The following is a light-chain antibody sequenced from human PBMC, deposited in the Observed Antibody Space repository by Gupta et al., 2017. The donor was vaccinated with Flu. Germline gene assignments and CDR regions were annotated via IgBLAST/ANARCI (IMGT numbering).Light chain of an antibody. CDR3: SSYTSSSTPLYV. J-gene: IGLJ1*01. Sequence: SDVGGYNYVSWYQQHPGKAPKLMIYDVSNRPSGVSNRFSGSKSGNTASLTISGLQAEDEADYYCSSYTSSSTPLYVFGTGTKVTVL. V-gene: IGLV2-14*04. CDR1: SDVGGYNY. CDR2: DVS.